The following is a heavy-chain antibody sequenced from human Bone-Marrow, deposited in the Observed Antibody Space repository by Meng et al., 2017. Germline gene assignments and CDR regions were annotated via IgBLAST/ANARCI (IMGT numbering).Heavy chain of an antibody. CDR2: INHSGST. Sequence: VQSYEWGAGLLKPSATLALTGVVSGGSFSDYYWSWIRQPPGKGLEWIGEINHSGSTNYNPSLESRATISVDTSQNNLSLKLSSVTAADSAVYYCARGPTTMAHDFDYWGQGTLVTVSS. D-gene: IGHD4-11*01. CDR1: GGSFSDYY. V-gene: IGHV4-34*01. J-gene: IGHJ4*02. CDR3: ARGPTTMAHDFDY.